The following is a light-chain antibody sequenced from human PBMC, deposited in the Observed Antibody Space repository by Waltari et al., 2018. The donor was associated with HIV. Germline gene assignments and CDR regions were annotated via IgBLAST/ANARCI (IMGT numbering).Light chain of an antibody. V-gene: IGLV3-21*04. CDR2: YDI. J-gene: IGLJ3*02. CDR1: NIGSKS. Sequence: SYVLTQPPSVSVAPGKTAMITCGGNNIGSKSVHWYQQKPGQAPVLVIYYDIDRPSGIPERFSGSKSGNTATLTISRVEAGDEADYYCQVWDSSSDHVVFGGGTKLTVL. CDR3: QVWDSSSDHVV.